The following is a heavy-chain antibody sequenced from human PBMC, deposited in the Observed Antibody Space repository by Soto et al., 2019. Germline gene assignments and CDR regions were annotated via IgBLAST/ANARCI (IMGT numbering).Heavy chain of an antibody. CDR3: ARHRIQLERYYYYGMDV. CDR2: IDPSDSYT. V-gene: IGHV5-10-1*01. Sequence: GESLKISCKGSGYSFTSYWISWVRQMPGKGLEWMGRIDPSDSYTNYSPSFQGHVTISADKSISTAYLQWSSLKASDTAMYYCARHRIQLERYYYYGMDVWGQGTT. CDR1: GYSFTSYW. D-gene: IGHD1-1*01. J-gene: IGHJ6*02.